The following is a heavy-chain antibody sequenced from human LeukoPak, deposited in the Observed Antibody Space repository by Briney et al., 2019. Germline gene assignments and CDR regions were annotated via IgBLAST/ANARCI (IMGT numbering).Heavy chain of an antibody. V-gene: IGHV3-23*01. CDR2: ISDSGGST. J-gene: IGHJ4*02. CDR3: ATYDFWSGYGVGY. CDR1: GFTFSNYA. Sequence: GSLRLSCAASGFTFSNYAMTWVRQAPGKGLEWVSAISDSGGSTYYADSVKGRFTISRDNSKNTLYLQMNSLRAEDTAVYYCATYDFWSGYGVGYWGQGTLATVSS. D-gene: IGHD3-3*01.